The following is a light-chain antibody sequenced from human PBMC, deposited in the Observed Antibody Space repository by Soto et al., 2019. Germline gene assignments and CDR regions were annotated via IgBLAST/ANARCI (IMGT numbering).Light chain of an antibody. J-gene: IGKJ1*01. CDR3: LRHDLYTWT. V-gene: IGKV1-17*01. CDR2: HTS. Sequence: DIQVTQSPSSLSASIGDRVSITCRASLDIGNDLEWYQQTRGKAPKSXLYHTSTLQSGVPSLFSGAGAGAECTRPISSLQPEDVATDYCLRHDLYTWTFGQGTKVDIK. CDR1: LDIGND.